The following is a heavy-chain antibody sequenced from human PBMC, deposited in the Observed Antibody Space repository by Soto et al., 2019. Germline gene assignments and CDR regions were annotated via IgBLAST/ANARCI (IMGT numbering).Heavy chain of an antibody. V-gene: IGHV4-30-2*01. CDR1: GGSISSGGYS. J-gene: IGHJ6*02. D-gene: IGHD3-16*01. Sequence: QLQLQESGSGLVKPSQTLSLSCAVSGGSISSGGYSWSWIRQPPGKGLEWIGYIFHSGSTYYNPSLKSRVTISVDRSENQFSLKLTSVTAADTAVYYCARDGGYYYYGMDVWGQGTTVIVSS. CDR2: IFHSGST. CDR3: ARDGGYYYYGMDV.